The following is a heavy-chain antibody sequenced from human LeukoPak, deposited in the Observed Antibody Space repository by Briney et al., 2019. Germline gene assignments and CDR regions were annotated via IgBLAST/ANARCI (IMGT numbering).Heavy chain of an antibody. CDR1: GFTFSSYA. J-gene: IGHJ4*02. D-gene: IGHD3-10*01. V-gene: IGHV3-30*04. CDR2: ISYDGSNK. CDR3: ARDLDYGSGSYRWYFDY. Sequence: GGSLRLSCAASGFTFSSYAMHWVRQAPGKGLEWVAVISYDGSNKYYADSVKGRFTISRDNSKNTLYLQMNSLRAEDTAVYYCARDLDYGSGSYRWYFDYWGQGALVTVSS.